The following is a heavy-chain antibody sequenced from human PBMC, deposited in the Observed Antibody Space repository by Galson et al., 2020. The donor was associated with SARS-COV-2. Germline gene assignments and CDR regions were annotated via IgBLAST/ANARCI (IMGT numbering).Heavy chain of an antibody. CDR1: GYTFTSYG. D-gene: IGHD3-9*01. CDR2: ISAYNGNT. CDR3: ARGDDILTGYYYRYDAFDI. V-gene: IGHV1-18*01. Sequence: VSCKASGYTFTSYGISWVRQAPGQGLEWMGWISAYNGNTNYAQKLQGRVTMTTDTSTSTAYMELRSLRSDDTAVYYCARGDDILTGYYYRYDAFDIWGQGTMVTVSS. J-gene: IGHJ3*02.